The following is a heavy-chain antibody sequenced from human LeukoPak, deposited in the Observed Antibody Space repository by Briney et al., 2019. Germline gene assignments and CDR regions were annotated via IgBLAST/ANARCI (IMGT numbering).Heavy chain of an antibody. CDR3: ARPIISLNNDGFDI. D-gene: IGHD2/OR15-2a*01. CDR1: GYSFTSYW. J-gene: IGHJ3*02. Sequence: GESLKISCKGSGYSFTSYWIAWVRQMPGQGLEWIGVVYPADSDTRYSQSFQGQVTISVDKSINTAYLQWSSLKASDSAMYYCARPIISLNNDGFDIWGQGTMVTVSS. V-gene: IGHV5-51*01. CDR2: VYPADSDT.